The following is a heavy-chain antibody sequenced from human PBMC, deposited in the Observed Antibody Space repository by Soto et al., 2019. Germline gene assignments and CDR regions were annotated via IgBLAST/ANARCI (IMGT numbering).Heavy chain of an antibody. CDR2: ITSSSSHI. Sequence: PGGSLRLSCAASGFTLTSYTMNWVRQASGKGLEWVSSITSSSSHIYYADSVKGRFTISRDNAGNSLYLQMNSLRAEDTAVYYCARDRADLDYWGQGTLVTVSS. CDR1: GFTLTSYT. V-gene: IGHV3-21*04. CDR3: ARDRADLDY. J-gene: IGHJ4*02.